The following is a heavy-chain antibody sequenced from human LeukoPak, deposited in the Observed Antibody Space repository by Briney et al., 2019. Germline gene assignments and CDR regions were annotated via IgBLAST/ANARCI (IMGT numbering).Heavy chain of an antibody. V-gene: IGHV1-2*02. CDR2: INPNSGGT. D-gene: IGHD3-3*01. CDR1: GYTFTGYY. Sequence: VASVKVSCTASGYTFTGYYMHWVRQAPGQGLEWMGWINPNSGGTNYAQKFQGRVTMTRDTSISTAYMELSRLRSDDTAVYYCARDRRWTIFGVAYYYYGMDVWGQGTTVTVSS. CDR3: ARDRRWTIFGVAYYYYGMDV. J-gene: IGHJ6*02.